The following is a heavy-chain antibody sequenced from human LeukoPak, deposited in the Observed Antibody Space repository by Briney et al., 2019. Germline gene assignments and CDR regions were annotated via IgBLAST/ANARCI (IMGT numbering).Heavy chain of an antibody. CDR2: ISYDGSNK. CDR1: GFTFSSYA. J-gene: IGHJ4*02. Sequence: GGSLRLSCAASGFTFSSYAMHWVRQAPGKGLEWVAAISYDGSNKYSADSMKGRFTISRDNSRNTLYLQMNSLRAEDTAVYYCARDGDYGSSTHFDYWGQGTLVTVSS. D-gene: IGHD3-10*01. V-gene: IGHV3-30-3*01. CDR3: ARDGDYGSSTHFDY.